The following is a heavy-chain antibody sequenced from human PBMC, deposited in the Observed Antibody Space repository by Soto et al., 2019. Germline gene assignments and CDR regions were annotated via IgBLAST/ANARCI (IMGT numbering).Heavy chain of an antibody. Sequence: QVQLVQSGAEVKKPGASVKVSCKASGYNFTTYYMHWVRQATGQGLEWMGIVNPNGGGTSYAQKFQGRVTMTRDTSTSTDYMELTGLRSEDTAVYYCARGGEWLQFDYWGQGTLVTVSS. J-gene: IGHJ4*02. D-gene: IGHD5-12*01. CDR2: VNPNGGGT. CDR1: GYNFTTYY. V-gene: IGHV1-46*01. CDR3: ARGGEWLQFDY.